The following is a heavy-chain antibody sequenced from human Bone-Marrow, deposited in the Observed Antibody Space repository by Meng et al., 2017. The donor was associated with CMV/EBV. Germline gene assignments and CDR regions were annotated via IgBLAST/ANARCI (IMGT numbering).Heavy chain of an antibody. D-gene: IGHD2-2*02. Sequence: GESLKISCAASGFTFSSYDMHWVLQATGKGLEWGSAIGTAGDTYYPGSVKGRFTISRENAKNSLYLQMNSLRAGDTAVYYCARVDTDYYYGMDVWGQGTTVTVSS. CDR3: ARVDTDYYYGMDV. CDR1: GFTFSSYD. J-gene: IGHJ6*02. V-gene: IGHV3-13*01. CDR2: IGTAGDT.